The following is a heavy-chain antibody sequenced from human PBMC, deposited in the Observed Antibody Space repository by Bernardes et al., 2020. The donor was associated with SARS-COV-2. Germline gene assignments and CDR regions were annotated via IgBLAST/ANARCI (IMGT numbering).Heavy chain of an antibody. D-gene: IGHD3-10*01. CDR3: ALAGSGGYGGGYGMDV. CDR1: GYTFTNYD. CDR2: MNPNSGNT. J-gene: IGHJ6*02. Sequence: ASVKVSCKASGYTFTNYDINWVRQATGQGLEWMGWMNPNSGNTGYAQKFQGRVTMTRNTSISTAYMELSSLRSEDTAVYYCALAGSGGYGGGYGMDVWGQGTTVTVSS. V-gene: IGHV1-8*01.